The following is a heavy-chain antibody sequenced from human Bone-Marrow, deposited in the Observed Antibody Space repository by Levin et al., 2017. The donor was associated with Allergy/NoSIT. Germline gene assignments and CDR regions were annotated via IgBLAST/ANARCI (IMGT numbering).Heavy chain of an antibody. CDR1: GYSFSSYW. J-gene: IGHJ6*03. CDR3: ARVGREAAGGRDYFYMDV. CDR2: IYPGDSDT. D-gene: IGHD6-13*01. V-gene: IGHV5-51*01. Sequence: RGESLKISCTGSGYSFSSYWIAWVRQMPGTGLEWMGIIYPGDSDTTYSPSFQGQVTISADMSIRTAYLQWTSLEASDTAVYYCARVGREAAGGRDYFYMDVWGKGTTVIVSS.